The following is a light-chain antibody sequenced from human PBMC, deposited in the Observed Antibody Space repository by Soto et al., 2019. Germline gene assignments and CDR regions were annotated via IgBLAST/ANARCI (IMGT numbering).Light chain of an antibody. Sequence: QSALTQPASVSGSPGQSITISCTGTSSDVGRYNSVSWYQQHPGKAPKLMIYDVSDRPSGVSNRFSASKSGNTASLTISGLQAEDEADYYCSSYTSSSTLVVFGGGTKLTVL. CDR3: SSYTSSSTLVV. CDR2: DVS. J-gene: IGLJ2*01. V-gene: IGLV2-14*01. CDR1: SSDVGRYNS.